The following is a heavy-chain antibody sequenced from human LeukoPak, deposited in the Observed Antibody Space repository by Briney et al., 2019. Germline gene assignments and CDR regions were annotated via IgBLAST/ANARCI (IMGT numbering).Heavy chain of an antibody. J-gene: IGHJ4*02. CDR1: VFTFGGRL. CDR2: IKDDASTT. Sequence: PGGSLRLSCALSVFTFGGRLMHWVPPAPGKGLVWVALIKDDASTTNYADSVKGRFTASRDDAKNTLYLQMSSLRAEDTAVYYCHPLAFVTNWGQGTLVTVSS. D-gene: IGHD2-8*01. CDR3: HPLAFVTN. V-gene: IGHV3-74*01.